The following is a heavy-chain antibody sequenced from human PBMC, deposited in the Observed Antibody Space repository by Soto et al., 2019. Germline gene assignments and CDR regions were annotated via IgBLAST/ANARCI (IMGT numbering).Heavy chain of an antibody. Sequence: SETLSLTCDVSRYSINNNNWWSWVRQPPGGGLEWIGELHRGGSTNYNPSLESRATFSVDISKNQFFLKLSSVTAADTAVYYCTKNSAYALDYWGQGTLVTVSS. CDR3: TKNSAYALDY. J-gene: IGHJ4*02. CDR1: RYSINNNNW. CDR2: LHRGGST. V-gene: IGHV4-4*02. D-gene: IGHD5-12*01.